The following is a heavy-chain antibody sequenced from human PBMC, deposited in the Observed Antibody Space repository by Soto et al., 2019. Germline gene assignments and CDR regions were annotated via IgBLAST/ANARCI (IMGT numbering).Heavy chain of an antibody. CDR1: GFTFSSYA. CDR3: AKDSLVRGVSVPT. J-gene: IGHJ5*02. CDR2: ISGNRATT. Sequence: GGSLRLSCAASGFTFSSYAMSWVRQTPEERLEWVSAISGNRATTYYADSVKGRFTISRDNSKNTLYLQMNSLRAEDTAVYYCAKDSLVRGVSVPTWGQGTLVTVSS. V-gene: IGHV3-23*01. D-gene: IGHD3-10*01.